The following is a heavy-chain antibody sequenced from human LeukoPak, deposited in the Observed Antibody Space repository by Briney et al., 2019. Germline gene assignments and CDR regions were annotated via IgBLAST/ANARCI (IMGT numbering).Heavy chain of an antibody. Sequence: GSLRLSCAASGFTFSSHAMHWVRQAPGKGLEWVALISYDESYRYYADSVKGRFTISRDNSKNTLYLQMNSLRADDTAVYYCARVQWELLYPDYWGQGTLVTVSS. D-gene: IGHD1-26*01. J-gene: IGHJ4*02. CDR2: ISYDESYR. CDR3: ARVQWELLYPDY. CDR1: GFTFSSHA. V-gene: IGHV3-30-3*01.